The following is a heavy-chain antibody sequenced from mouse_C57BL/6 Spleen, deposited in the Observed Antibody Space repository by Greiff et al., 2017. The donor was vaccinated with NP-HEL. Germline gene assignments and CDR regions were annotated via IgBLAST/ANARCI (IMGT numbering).Heavy chain of an antibody. V-gene: IGHV1-59*01. D-gene: IGHD2-2*01. J-gene: IGHJ4*01. CDR2: IDTSDSYT. CDR3: ARWLPPYYAMDY. CDR1: GYTFTSYW. Sequence: QVQLQQPGAELVRPGTSVKLSCKASGYTFTSYWMHWVKQRPGQGLEWIGVIDTSDSYTNYNQKFKGKATLTVDTSSSTAYMQLSSLTSEDSAVYYCARWLPPYYAMDYWGQGTSVTVSS.